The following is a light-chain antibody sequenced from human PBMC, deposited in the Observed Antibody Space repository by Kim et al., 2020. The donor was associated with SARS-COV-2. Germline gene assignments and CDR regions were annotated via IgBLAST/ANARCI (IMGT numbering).Light chain of an antibody. CDR1: QSVGSSY. Sequence: LSAGERATHSCRASQSVGSSYLARYQQRPGQAPRLLIYGASRRATGIPDRFRGGGSGTDFTLTISRLEPEDIAVYYCQQYGSSVNTFGQGTKLEIK. CDR2: GAS. CDR3: QQYGSSVNT. J-gene: IGKJ2*01. V-gene: IGKV3-20*01.